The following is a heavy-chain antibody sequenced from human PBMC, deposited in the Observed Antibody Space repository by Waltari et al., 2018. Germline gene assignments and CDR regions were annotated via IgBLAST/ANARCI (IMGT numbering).Heavy chain of an antibody. CDR3: ARDEYDSSGPDY. CDR1: GGSISSGGYY. J-gene: IGHJ4*02. V-gene: IGHV4-31*01. D-gene: IGHD3-22*01. Sequence: QVQLQESGPGLVKPSQTLSLTCTVSGGSISSGGYYWSWFRQHPGKGLEWIGYIYYSGSTYYNPSLKSLVTISVDTSKNQFSLKLSSVTAADTAVYYCARDEYDSSGPDYWGQGTLVTVSS. CDR2: IYYSGST.